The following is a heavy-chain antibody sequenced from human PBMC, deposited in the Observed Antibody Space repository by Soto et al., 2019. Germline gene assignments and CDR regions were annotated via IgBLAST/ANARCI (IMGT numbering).Heavy chain of an antibody. CDR2: VYPGDSET. Sequence: GASPKSSCRGSGYSFIAYWIGWVRQMPGKGLELMGIVYPGDSETRYNSSLQGQVTISVDKSISTAYLQWGSLKASDTAIYYCARGLQLPALYYGMDVWGQGTTVTVSS. CDR3: ARGLQLPALYYGMDV. CDR1: GYSFIAYW. J-gene: IGHJ6*02. V-gene: IGHV5-51*01. D-gene: IGHD1-7*01.